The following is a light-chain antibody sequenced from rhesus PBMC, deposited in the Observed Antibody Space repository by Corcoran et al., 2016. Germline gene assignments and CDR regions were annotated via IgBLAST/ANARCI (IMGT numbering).Light chain of an antibody. V-gene: IGLV2-13*03. Sequence: QAAPTQSPSVSGSPGQSVTISCTGTSSDIGGSNRVSWFQHHPGKAPTVLIYEVIKRPSGVSDRFSGSKSSNTASLNISGLQAEDVADYYCSSYATGHTFIFGSGTRLTVL. CDR2: EVI. CDR3: SSYATGHTFI. J-gene: IGLJ1*01. CDR1: SSDIGGSNR.